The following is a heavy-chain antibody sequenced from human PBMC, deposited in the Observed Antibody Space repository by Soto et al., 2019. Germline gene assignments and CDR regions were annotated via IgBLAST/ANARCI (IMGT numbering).Heavy chain of an antibody. D-gene: IGHD4-17*01. CDR3: ASLTPYGGIRCG. CDR2: ISYDGSNK. V-gene: IGHV3-30-3*01. CDR1: GFTFSSYA. Sequence: GGSLRLSCAASGFTFSSYAMHWVGRAPGKGLEWVAVISYDGSNKYYADSVKGRFTISRDNSKNTLYLQMNSLRAEDTAVYYCASLTPYGGIRCGWGQGTLVTVSS. J-gene: IGHJ4*02.